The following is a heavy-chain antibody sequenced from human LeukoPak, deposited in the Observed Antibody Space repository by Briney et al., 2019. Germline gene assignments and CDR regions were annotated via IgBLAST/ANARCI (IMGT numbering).Heavy chain of an antibody. CDR1: GGSFSGYN. D-gene: IGHD3-16*01. Sequence: SETLSLTCAVYGGSFSGYNWSWIRQPPGKGLEWIGEINHSGSTNYNPSLKSRVTISVDTSKNQFSLKLSPVTAADTAVYYCARGDGDFDYWGQGTLVTVSS. V-gene: IGHV4-34*01. CDR3: ARGDGDFDY. CDR2: INHSGST. J-gene: IGHJ4*02.